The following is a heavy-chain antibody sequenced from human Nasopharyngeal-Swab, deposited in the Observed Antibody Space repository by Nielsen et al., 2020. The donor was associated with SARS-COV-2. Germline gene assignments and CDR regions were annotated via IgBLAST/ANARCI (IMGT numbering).Heavy chain of an antibody. CDR1: GGSFSGYY. CDR3: ARGNGAFDY. V-gene: IGHV4-34*01. J-gene: IGHJ4*02. Sequence: GSLRLSCAVYGGSFSGYYRSWIRQPPGKGLEWIGEINHSGSTNYNPSLKSRVTISVDTSKNQFSLRLSSVTAADTAVYYCARGNGAFDYWGQGTLVTVSS. CDR2: INHSGST. D-gene: IGHD4-17*01.